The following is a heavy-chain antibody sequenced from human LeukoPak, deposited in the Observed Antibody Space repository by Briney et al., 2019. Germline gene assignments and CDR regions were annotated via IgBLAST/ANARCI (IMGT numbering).Heavy chain of an antibody. CDR2: MNTNSGNT. CDR1: GYTFTSYD. V-gene: IGHV1-8*01. CDR3: AREESP. Sequence: GASVKVSCTASGYTFTSYDINWVRQATGQGLEWMGWMNTNSGNTGYAQTVQGRVTMTRNTSITTTYMELSSLRSEDTAVYYCAREESPWGQGTLVTVSS. J-gene: IGHJ5*02.